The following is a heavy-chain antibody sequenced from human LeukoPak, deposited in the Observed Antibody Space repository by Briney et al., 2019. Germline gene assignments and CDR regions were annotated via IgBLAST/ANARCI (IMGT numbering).Heavy chain of an antibody. CDR2: VYATGTT. V-gene: IGHV4-59*01. J-gene: IGHJ4*02. CDR1: GFTFSSYG. Sequence: GSLRLSCAASGFTFSSYGMSWVRQAPGKGLEWIGYVYATGTTNYNPSLKTRATISIDTSKNQLSLTLTSVTAADTAVYYCARVGSGGAWFDFWGQGTLVSVSS. CDR3: ARVGSGGAWFDF. D-gene: IGHD6-19*01.